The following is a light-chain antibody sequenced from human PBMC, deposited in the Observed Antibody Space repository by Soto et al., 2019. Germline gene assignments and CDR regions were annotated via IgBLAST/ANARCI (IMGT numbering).Light chain of an antibody. CDR1: QSVSSSY. CDR2: GAS. CDR3: QRYGSPPIT. J-gene: IGKJ2*01. V-gene: IGKV3-20*01. Sequence: EIVLTQSPGTLSLSPGERATLSCRASQSVSSSYLGWYQQKPGQAPRLLIYGASTRATGIPDRLSGSRSGTDFTLTISRLEPEVFAVEHCQRYGSPPITLGQGTQLGIK.